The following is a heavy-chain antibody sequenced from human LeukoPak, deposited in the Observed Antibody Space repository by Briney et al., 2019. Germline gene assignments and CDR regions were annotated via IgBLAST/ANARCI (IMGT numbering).Heavy chain of an antibody. CDR1: GLTFSSYA. CDR2: ISGSGGST. Sequence: GGSLRLSCAASGLTFSSYAMSWVRQAPGKGLEWVSAISGSGGSTYYADSVKGRFTISRDNSKNTLYLQMNSLRAEDTAVYYCAKDPFGRRGYSYGYYFDYWGQGTLVTVSS. V-gene: IGHV3-23*01. CDR3: AKDPFGRRGYSYGYYFDY. J-gene: IGHJ4*02. D-gene: IGHD5-18*01.